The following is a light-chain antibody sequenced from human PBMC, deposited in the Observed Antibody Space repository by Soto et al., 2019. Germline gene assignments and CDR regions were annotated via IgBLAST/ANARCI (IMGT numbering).Light chain of an antibody. Sequence: DIQMTQSPSTLSASVGDRVTITCRASQSISSWLAWYQQKPGKAPKLLIYDASSLESGVPSRFSGSGSGTEFTLTFSSLKPDDFATYYCQLLETFGQGTKV. CDR2: DAS. CDR3: QLLET. J-gene: IGKJ1*01. CDR1: QSISSW. V-gene: IGKV1-5*01.